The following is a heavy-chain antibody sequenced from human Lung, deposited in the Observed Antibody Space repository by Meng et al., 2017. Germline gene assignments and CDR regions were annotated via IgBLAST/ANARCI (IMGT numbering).Heavy chain of an antibody. CDR3: ARDRQWLFDY. CDR2: IDPGNGNR. D-gene: IGHD6-19*01. J-gene: IGHJ4*02. Sequence: VHLVQSGLVVKKPWAPVKVSCKASGYTFNTYGISLLRQAPGQGLEWMGWIDPGNGNRDFAEKFQDRLTMSNDTSSSTVYMELTRLTSDDTAVYYCARDRQWLFDYWGQGALVTVSS. CDR1: GYTFNTYG. V-gene: IGHV1-18*01.